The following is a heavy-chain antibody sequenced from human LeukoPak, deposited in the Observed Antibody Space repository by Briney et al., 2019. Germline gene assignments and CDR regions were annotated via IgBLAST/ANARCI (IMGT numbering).Heavy chain of an antibody. CDR1: GLTFSSYW. Sequence: TGGSLRLSCAASGLTFSSYWMHWVRQAPGKGLVWASRINSDGSSTSYADSVKGRFTLSRDNAKNTLYLQMNSLRAEDTAVYYCARAHYGYVWGSSFDYYYYGMDVWGQGTTVTVSS. D-gene: IGHD3-16*01. V-gene: IGHV3-74*01. J-gene: IGHJ6*02. CDR2: INSDGSST. CDR3: ARAHYGYVWGSSFDYYYYGMDV.